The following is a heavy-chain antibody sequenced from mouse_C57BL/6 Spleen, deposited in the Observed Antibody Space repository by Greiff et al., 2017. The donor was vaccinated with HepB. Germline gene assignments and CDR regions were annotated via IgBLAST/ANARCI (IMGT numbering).Heavy chain of an antibody. J-gene: IGHJ4*01. V-gene: IGHV1-42*01. Sequence: VQLQQSGPELVKPGASVKISCKASGYSFTGYYMNWVKQSPEKSLEWIGEINPSTGGTTYNQKFKAMATLTVDKSSSTAYMQLKSLTSEDSAVYYCARGDYAMDYWGQGTSVTVSS. CDR3: ARGDYAMDY. CDR1: GYSFTGYY. CDR2: INPSTGGT.